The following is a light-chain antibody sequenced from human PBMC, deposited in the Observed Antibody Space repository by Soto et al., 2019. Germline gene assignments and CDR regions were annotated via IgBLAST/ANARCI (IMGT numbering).Light chain of an antibody. Sequence: EIVLTQSPVTLSLSPGEGATLSCIAGQSVSTNFFAWYQQKPGQAPRLLIYGASTRATGIPDRFSGSGSGTDFTLTISRLEPEDFAVYYCQQYGRTSWTFGQGTKVDIK. J-gene: IGKJ1*01. CDR1: QSVSTNF. CDR2: GAS. CDR3: QQYGRTSWT. V-gene: IGKV3-20*01.